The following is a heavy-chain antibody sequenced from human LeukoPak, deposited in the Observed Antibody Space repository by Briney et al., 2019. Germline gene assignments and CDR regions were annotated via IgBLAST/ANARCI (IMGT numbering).Heavy chain of an antibody. CDR1: GFTFSSYA. J-gene: IGHJ4*02. V-gene: IGHV3-30-3*01. CDR2: ISYDGSNK. CDR3: AKADPYDD. Sequence: GRSLRLSCAASGFTFSSYAMHWVRQAPGKGLEWVAVISYDGSNKYYADSVKGRFTISRDNSKNTLYLQMNSLRAEDTAVYYCAKADPYDDWGQGTLVTVSS.